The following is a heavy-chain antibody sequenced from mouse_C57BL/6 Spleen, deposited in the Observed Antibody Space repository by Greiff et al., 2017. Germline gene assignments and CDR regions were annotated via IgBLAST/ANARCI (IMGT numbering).Heavy chain of an antibody. V-gene: IGHV1-82*01. D-gene: IGHD3-3*01. Sequence: VQLQQSGPELVKPGASVKISCKASGYAFSSSWMNWVKQRPGKGLEWIGRIYPGDGDTNYNGKFKGKATLTADKSSSTAYMQLSSLTSEDSAVYCCARQGDGYAMDIWGQGTSVTVSS. CDR2: IYPGDGDT. J-gene: IGHJ4*01. CDR3: ARQGDGYAMDI. CDR1: GYAFSSSW.